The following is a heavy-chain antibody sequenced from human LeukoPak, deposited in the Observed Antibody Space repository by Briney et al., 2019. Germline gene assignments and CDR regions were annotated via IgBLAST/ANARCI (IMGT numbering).Heavy chain of an antibody. CDR3: ASLPRRRRDGPPGD. V-gene: IGHV3-11*01. CDR1: GFTFSDYY. CDR2: ISSSGSTI. D-gene: IGHD5-24*01. J-gene: IGHJ4*02. Sequence: GGSLRLSCAASGFTFSDYYMSWIRQAPGKGLEWVSSISSSGSTIYYADSVKGRFTISRDNAKNSLYLQMNSLRAEDTAVYYCASLPRRRRDGPPGDWGQGTLVTVSS.